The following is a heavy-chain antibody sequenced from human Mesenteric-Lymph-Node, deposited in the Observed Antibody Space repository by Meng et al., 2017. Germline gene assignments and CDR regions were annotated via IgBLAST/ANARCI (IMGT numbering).Heavy chain of an antibody. Sequence: SGPTLVKPTQTLTLTCTFSGFSLSNSEVCVTWVRQPPGKALEWLALIEWDDDKYYSTSLETRLTISKDTSKNQVVLTMTNMDPVDTATYYCARITTYRRYGINYYKGMDVWGHGTTVTVSS. CDR1: GFSLSNSEVC. CDR3: ARITTYRRYGINYYKGMDV. CDR2: IEWDDDK. J-gene: IGHJ6*02. V-gene: IGHV2-70*18. D-gene: IGHD3-9*01.